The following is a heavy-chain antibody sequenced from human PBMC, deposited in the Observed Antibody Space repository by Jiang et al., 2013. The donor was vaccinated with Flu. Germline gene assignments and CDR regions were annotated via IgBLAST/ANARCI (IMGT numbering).Heavy chain of an antibody. CDR3: ARAAVAKKXAFDI. CDR2: INPNSGGT. D-gene: IGHD6-19*01. Sequence: GAEVKKPGASVKVSCKASGYTFTGYYMHWVRQAPGQGLEWMGWINPNSGGTNYAQKFQGRVTMTRDTSISTAYMELSRLRSDDTAVYYCARAAVAKKXAFDIWGQGTMVTVSS. J-gene: IGHJ3*02. CDR1: GYTFTGYY. V-gene: IGHV1-2*02.